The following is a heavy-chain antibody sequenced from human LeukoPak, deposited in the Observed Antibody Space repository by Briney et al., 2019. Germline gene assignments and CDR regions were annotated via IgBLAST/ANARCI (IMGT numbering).Heavy chain of an antibody. Sequence: RQAPGQXLEWMGXISAYNGXXNYAQKLQGRVTMTTDTSTSTAYMELRSLRCDDTAVYYCARYIVVVPAATPKYNYYYYGMDVWGQGTTVTVSS. CDR2: ISAYNGXX. V-gene: IGHV1-18*01. CDR3: ARYIVVVPAATPKYNYYYYGMDV. D-gene: IGHD2-2*02. J-gene: IGHJ6*02.